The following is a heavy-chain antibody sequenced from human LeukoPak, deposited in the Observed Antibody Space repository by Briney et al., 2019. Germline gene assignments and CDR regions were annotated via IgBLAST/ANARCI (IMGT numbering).Heavy chain of an antibody. CDR2: IKPDGSEK. Sequence: PGGSLRLSCAASGFTFSSYSMNWVRQAPGKGLEWVANIKPDGSEKNFVDSVKGRFTISRDNANNALYLQMYTLRDEDTAVYYCARDGQPIDYYDVDGYYVKWFDSWGQGTLVTVSS. D-gene: IGHD3-22*01. J-gene: IGHJ5*01. CDR1: GFTFSSYS. V-gene: IGHV3-7*01. CDR3: ARDGQPIDYYDVDGYYVKWFDS.